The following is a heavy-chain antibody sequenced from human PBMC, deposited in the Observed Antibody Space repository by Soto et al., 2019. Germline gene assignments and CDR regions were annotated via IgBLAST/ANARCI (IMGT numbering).Heavy chain of an antibody. Sequence: SETLSLTWTVSAGSISSGDYYWSWIRQPPGKGLEWIGYIYYTGSTYYYPSLTSRVTISLDTSKNQFSLKLICVTAADTPVYYCASSASARIYWFAPCGERTMVT. CDR1: AGSISSGDYY. V-gene: IGHV4-30-4*01. CDR2: IYYTGST. D-gene: IGHD2-15*01. CDR3: ASSASARIYWFAP. J-gene: IGHJ5*02.